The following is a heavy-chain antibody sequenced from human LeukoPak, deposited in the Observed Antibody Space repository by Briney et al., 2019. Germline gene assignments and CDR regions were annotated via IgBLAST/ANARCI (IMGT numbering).Heavy chain of an antibody. CDR1: GFTVSSSY. CDR2: IYSGDNT. J-gene: IGHJ5*01. CDR3: VYWFDS. V-gene: IGHV3-66*01. Sequence: GGSLRLSCAASGFTVSSSYMSWVRQAPGKGLEWVSLIYSGDNTYYADSVKGRFTISRDNSRNTLYLQMNSLRVEDTAVYYCVYWFDSWGQGTLVTVSS.